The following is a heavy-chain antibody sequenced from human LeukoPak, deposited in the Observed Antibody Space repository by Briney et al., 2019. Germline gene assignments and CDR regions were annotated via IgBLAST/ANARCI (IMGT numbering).Heavy chain of an antibody. J-gene: IGHJ6*03. CDR3: ARVHYFDSSGYYSSTYYYYMDV. CDR1: GGSISNYY. CDR2: ISYSGST. D-gene: IGHD3-22*01. Sequence: PSETLSLTCTVSGGSISNYYWTWIRQPPGKGLEWIGYISYSGSTKDNPSLKSRVTISIHTPKNQFSLKLSSMTAADTDVYYCARVHYFDSSGYYSSTYYYYMDVWGKGTTVTVSS. V-gene: IGHV4-59*01.